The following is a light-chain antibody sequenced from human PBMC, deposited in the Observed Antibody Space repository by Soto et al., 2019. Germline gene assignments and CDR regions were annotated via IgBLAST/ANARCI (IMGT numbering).Light chain of an antibody. V-gene: IGKV1-39*01. CDR3: QQSYSTPPT. J-gene: IGKJ5*01. Sequence: IPMNESPSNLSASVGDTVTITCRASQSISSYLNWYQQKPGKAPKLLIYAASSLQSGVPSRLSGSGSGTDFTLTISSLQPEDVATDDGQQSYSTPPTFFQGTRLEIK. CDR2: AAS. CDR1: QSISSY.